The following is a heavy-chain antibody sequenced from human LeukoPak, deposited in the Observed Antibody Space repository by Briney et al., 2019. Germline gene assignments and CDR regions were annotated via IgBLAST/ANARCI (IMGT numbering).Heavy chain of an antibody. CDR3: AREPRRGYSYGYSFDY. CDR2: INHSGST. J-gene: IGHJ4*02. Sequence: SETLSLTCAVYGGSFSGYYWSWIRQPPGKGLEWIGEINHSGSTNYNPSLKSRVTISVDTSKNQFSLKLSSVTAADTAVYYCAREPRRGYSYGYSFDYWGQGTLVTVSS. D-gene: IGHD5-18*01. CDR1: GGSFSGYY. V-gene: IGHV4-34*01.